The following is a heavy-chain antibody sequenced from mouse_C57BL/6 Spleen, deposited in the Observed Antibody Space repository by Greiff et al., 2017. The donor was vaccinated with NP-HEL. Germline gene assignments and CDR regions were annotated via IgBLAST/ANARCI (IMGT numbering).Heavy chain of an antibody. D-gene: IGHD3-2*02. CDR3: ARAGYYEDAMDY. V-gene: IGHV1-22*01. CDR1: GYTFTDYN. CDR2: INPNNGGT. J-gene: IGHJ4*01. Sequence: EVQLQQSGPELVKPGASVKMSCKASGYTFTDYNMHWVKQSHGKSLEWIGYINPNNGGTSYNQKFKGKATLTVNKSSSTAYMELRSLTSEDAAVYYCARAGYYEDAMDYWGQGTSVTVSS.